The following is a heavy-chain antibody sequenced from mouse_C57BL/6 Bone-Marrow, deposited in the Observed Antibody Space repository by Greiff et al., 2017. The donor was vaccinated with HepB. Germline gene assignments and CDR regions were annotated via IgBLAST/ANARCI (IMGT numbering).Heavy chain of an antibody. CDR2: ISDGGSYT. CDR3: ARGDYYGSSDVAY. D-gene: IGHD1-1*01. CDR1: GFTFSSYA. Sequence: QRVESGGGLVKPGGSLKLSCAASGFTFSSYAMSWVRQTPEKRLVWVATISDGGSYTYYPDNVKGRFTSSRDNANNNLYLQKSHLKSEDTAMYYCARGDYYGSSDVAYWGQGTLVTVSA. J-gene: IGHJ3*01. V-gene: IGHV5-4*01.